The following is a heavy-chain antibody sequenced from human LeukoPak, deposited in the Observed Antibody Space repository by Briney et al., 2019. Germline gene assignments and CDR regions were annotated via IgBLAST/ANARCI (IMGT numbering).Heavy chain of an antibody. CDR3: ARDPGGDWFDP. Sequence: SETLSLTCTVSGGSISSYYWSWIRQPPGKGLEWIGYIYYSGSTNYNPSLKSRVTISVDTSKNQFSLKLSSVTAADTAMYYCARDPGGDWFDPWGQGTLVTVSS. CDR2: IYYSGST. V-gene: IGHV4-59*01. D-gene: IGHD3-16*01. CDR1: GGSISSYY. J-gene: IGHJ5*02.